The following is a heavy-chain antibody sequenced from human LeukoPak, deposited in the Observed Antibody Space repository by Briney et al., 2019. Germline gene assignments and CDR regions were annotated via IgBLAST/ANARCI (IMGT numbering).Heavy chain of an antibody. CDR2: IYYSGST. V-gene: IGHV4-59*01. D-gene: IGHD4-17*01. CDR1: GGSLSSYY. J-gene: IGHJ4*02. Sequence: SETLSLTCTVSGGSLSSYYWSWIRQPPGKGLEWIGYIYYSGSTNYNPSLKSRVTISVDTSKNQFSLKLSSVTAADTAVYYCARDRNYGDYVYFDYWGQGTLVTVSS. CDR3: ARDRNYGDYVYFDY.